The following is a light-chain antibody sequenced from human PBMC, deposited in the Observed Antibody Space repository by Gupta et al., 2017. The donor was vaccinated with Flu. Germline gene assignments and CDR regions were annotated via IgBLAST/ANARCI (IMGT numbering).Light chain of an antibody. V-gene: IGKV3-20*01. CDR1: QSVSCGY. CDR3: QQYDTSPRT. J-gene: IGKJ1*01. CDR2: GAS. Sequence: GAFPLTRGERAALPCNASQSVSCGYLAWFQQKPGKAPKLLIYGASSWKSGIPDRFSGSGSGTDFTLTISSLQPEDFATYYCQQYDTSPRTFGQGTKVEIK.